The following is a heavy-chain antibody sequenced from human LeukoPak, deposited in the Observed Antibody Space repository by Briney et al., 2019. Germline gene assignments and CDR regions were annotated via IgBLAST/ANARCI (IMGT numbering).Heavy chain of an antibody. J-gene: IGHJ4*02. CDR2: IYYSGST. Sequence: PSETLSLTCTVSGGSISSYYWNWIRQPPGKGLEWIGYIYYSGSTNYNPSLKSRVTISVDTSKNQFSLKLSSVTAADTAVYYCARSYSGYDSAFFDYWGQGTLVTVSS. V-gene: IGHV4-59*01. CDR3: ARSYSGYDSAFFDY. D-gene: IGHD5-12*01. CDR1: GGSISSYY.